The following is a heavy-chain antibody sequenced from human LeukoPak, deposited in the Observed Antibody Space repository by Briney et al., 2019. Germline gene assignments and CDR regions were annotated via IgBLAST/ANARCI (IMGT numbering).Heavy chain of an antibody. D-gene: IGHD6-13*01. CDR2: IIPIFGTA. V-gene: IGHV1-69*13. Sequence: ASVKVSCKVSGYTLTELSMHWVRQAPGQGLEWMGGIIPIFGTANYAQKFQGRVTITADESTSTAYMELSSLRSEDTAVYYCARDRGYSSSWYYWGQGTLVTVSS. CDR3: ARDRGYSSSWYY. J-gene: IGHJ4*02. CDR1: GYTLTELS.